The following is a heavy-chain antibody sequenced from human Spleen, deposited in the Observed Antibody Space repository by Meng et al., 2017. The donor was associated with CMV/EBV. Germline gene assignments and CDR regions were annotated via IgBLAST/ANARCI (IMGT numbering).Heavy chain of an antibody. CDR1: GFTFSSYA. CDR2: ISGSGGST. Sequence: GESLKISCAASGFTFSSYAMSWVRQAPGKGLEWVSAISGSGGSTYYADSVKGRFTISRDNSKNTLYLQMNSLRAEDTAVYYCAKDRTSHYDFWSGYYACFDYWGQGTLVTVSS. D-gene: IGHD3-3*01. J-gene: IGHJ4*02. CDR3: AKDRTSHYDFWSGYYACFDY. V-gene: IGHV3-23*01.